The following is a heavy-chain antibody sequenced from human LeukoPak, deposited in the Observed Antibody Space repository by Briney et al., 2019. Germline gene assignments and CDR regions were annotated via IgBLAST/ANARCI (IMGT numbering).Heavy chain of an antibody. V-gene: IGHV3-21*01. D-gene: IGHD2-21*01. CDR3: ARDLSPEAIVGYNYFDY. CDR1: GFTFSSYS. CDR2: ISSSSSYI. Sequence: GGSLRLSCAASGFTFSSYSMNWVRQAPGKGLEWVSSISSSSSYIYYADSVKGRFTISRDNAKNSLYLQMNSPRAEDTAVYYCARDLSPEAIVGYNYFDYWGQGTLVTVSS. J-gene: IGHJ4*02.